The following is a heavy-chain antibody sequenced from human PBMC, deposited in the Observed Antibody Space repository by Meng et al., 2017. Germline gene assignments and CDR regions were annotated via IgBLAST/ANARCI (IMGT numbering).Heavy chain of an antibody. CDR2: IIPIFGTA. CDR1: GYTFTSYD. CDR3: ARSRDGYNSGYFDY. J-gene: IGHJ4*02. Sequence: SVKVSCKASGYTFTSYDINWVRQAPGQGLEWMGWIIPIFGTANYAQKFQGRVTITTDESTSTAYMELSSLRSEDTAVYYCARSRDGYNSGYFDYWGQGTLVTVSS. D-gene: IGHD5-24*01. V-gene: IGHV1-69*05.